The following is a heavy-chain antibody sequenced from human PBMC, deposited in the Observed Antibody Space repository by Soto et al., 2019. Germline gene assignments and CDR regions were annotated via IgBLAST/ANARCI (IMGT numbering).Heavy chain of an antibody. V-gene: IGHV1-3*01. J-gene: IGHJ6*02. Sequence: KFQGRVTITRDTSASTAYMELSSLRSEDTAVYYCARVGVGFVGGMDVWGQGTTVTVSS. CDR3: ARVGVGFVGGMDV. D-gene: IGHD3-3*01.